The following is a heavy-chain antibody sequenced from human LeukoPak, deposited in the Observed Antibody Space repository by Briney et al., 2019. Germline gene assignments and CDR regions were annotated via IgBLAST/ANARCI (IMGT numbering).Heavy chain of an antibody. CDR3: ASEGPEMATIGGDYFDY. J-gene: IGHJ4*02. D-gene: IGHD5-24*01. CDR2: IIPIFGTA. CDR1: GYTFTSYG. V-gene: IGHV1-69*06. Sequence: SVKVSCKASGYTFTSYGISWVRQAPGQGLEWMGGIIPIFGTANYAQKFQGRVTITADKSTSTAYMELSSLRSEDTAVYYCASEGPEMATIGGDYFDYWGQGTLVTVSS.